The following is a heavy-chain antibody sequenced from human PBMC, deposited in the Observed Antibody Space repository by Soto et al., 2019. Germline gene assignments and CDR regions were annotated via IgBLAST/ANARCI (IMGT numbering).Heavy chain of an antibody. D-gene: IGHD3-3*01. CDR3: AAAGFWSGYYGPGGFDY. CDR2: IYYSGST. V-gene: IGHV4-39*01. J-gene: IGHJ4*02. Sequence: SETLSLTCTVSGGSISSSSYYWGWIRQPPGKGLEWIGSIYYSGSTYYNQSLKSRVTISVDTSKNQFSLKLSSVTAADTAVYYCAAAGFWSGYYGPGGFDYWGQGTLVTVSS. CDR1: GGSISSSSYY.